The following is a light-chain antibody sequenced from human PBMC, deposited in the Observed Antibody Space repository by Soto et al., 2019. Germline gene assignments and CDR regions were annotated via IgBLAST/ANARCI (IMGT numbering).Light chain of an antibody. CDR2: KVS. V-gene: IGKV2-30*02. CDR1: QSLVHSDGIAY. J-gene: IGKJ1*01. CDR3: MQGTHWPPSWT. Sequence: DVVMTQSPLSLPVTLGQPASISCRSNQSLVHSDGIAYFSWFQQRPGRSPRRLIYKVSNRDSGVPARFSSSGSGTDFALKISRVEAEDVGVYYCMQGTHWPPSWTFGQGTKVDIK.